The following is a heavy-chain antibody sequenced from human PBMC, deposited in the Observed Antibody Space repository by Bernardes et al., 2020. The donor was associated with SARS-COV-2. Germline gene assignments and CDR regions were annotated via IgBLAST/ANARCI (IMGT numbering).Heavy chain of an antibody. Sequence: GGSLRLSCAASGFTFSAYSMIWVRQAPGKGLEWVSFIVNSGSYIYYAASVRGRFTISRDDAKNSLFLQMNSLRVEDTAVYYCARDPAPHTPMVDYWGQGTLVTVSS. CDR2: IVNSGSYI. D-gene: IGHD5-18*01. V-gene: IGHV3-21*01. CDR1: GFTFSAYS. CDR3: ARDPAPHTPMVDY. J-gene: IGHJ4*02.